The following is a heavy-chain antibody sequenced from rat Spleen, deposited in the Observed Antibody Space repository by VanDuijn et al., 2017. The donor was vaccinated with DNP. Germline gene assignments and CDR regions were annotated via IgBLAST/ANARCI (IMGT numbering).Heavy chain of an antibody. J-gene: IGHJ4*01. CDR3: ARKTADAMDA. CDR2: ISTGGGST. CDR1: GFTFSNYG. Sequence: EVQLVESGGGLVQPGRSLKLSCAASGFTFSNYGMAWVRQAPTEGLEWVASISTGGGSTNYRDSVKGRFTISRDNAKNTQYLQMDSLRSEDTATYYCARKTADAMDAWGQGTSVTVSS. V-gene: IGHV5S13*01.